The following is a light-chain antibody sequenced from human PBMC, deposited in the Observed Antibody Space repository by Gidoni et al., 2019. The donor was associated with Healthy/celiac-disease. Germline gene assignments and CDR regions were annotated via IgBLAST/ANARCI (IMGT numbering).Light chain of an antibody. CDR3: QSMRA. Sequence: DIQMTQSPSTLSASVGDRVTITCRASQSISSWLAWYQQKPGKAPKLLIYKASSLESGVPSRFSGSGSGTEFTLTISSLQPDDFATHYCQSMRAFGQGTKVEIK. J-gene: IGKJ1*01. CDR2: KAS. V-gene: IGKV1-5*03. CDR1: QSISSW.